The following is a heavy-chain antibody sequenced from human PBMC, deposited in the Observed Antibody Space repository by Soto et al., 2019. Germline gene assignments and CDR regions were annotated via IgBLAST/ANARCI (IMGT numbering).Heavy chain of an antibody. J-gene: IGHJ5*02. CDR3: ARVRRDCSGGSCYSIWFDP. CDR1: GFAITIGAYC. D-gene: IGHD2-15*01. CDR2: ISYGGST. V-gene: IGHV4-31*03. Sequence: PSDPLSPTYILSGFAITIGAYCRSWNHQHPGKGLDWIGCISYGGSTSYNPSLKSRVTISVDTSKNQFSLKLTSVTAADTAVYYCARVRRDCSGGSCYSIWFDPWGQG.